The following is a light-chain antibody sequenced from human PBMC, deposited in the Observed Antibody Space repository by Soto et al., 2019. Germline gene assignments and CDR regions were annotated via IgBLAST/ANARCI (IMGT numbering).Light chain of an antibody. CDR2: DVS. CDR1: SSDVGGYDY. J-gene: IGLJ3*02. CDR3: SSHTSSNTRV. Sequence: QSALTQPASVSGSPGQSIIISCTGTSSDVGGYDYVSWYQHHPSKAPKLMIYDVSNGPSGVSNRFSGSKSGNTASLTISGLQAEDEADYYCSSHTSSNTRVFGGGTKLTVL. V-gene: IGLV2-14*03.